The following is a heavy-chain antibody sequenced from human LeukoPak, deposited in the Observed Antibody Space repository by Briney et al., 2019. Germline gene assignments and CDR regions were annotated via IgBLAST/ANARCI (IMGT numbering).Heavy chain of an antibody. CDR2: IYYSGST. J-gene: IGHJ4*02. Sequence: SETLSLTCTVSGASISSSSYYWGWIRQPPGRGLEWIGSIYYSGSTYYNPSLKSRVTISVDTSKNQFSLKLSSVTAAGTAVYYCARGRDGYNYRIYWGQGTLVTVSS. V-gene: IGHV4-39*01. CDR3: ARGRDGYNYRIY. D-gene: IGHD5-24*01. CDR1: GASISSSSYY.